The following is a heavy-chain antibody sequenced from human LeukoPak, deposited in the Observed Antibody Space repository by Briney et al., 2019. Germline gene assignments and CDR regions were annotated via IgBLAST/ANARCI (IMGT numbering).Heavy chain of an antibody. Sequence: PGGSLRLSCAASGFTVSSNYMSWVRQAPGKGLEWVSVIYSGGSTYYADSVKGRFTISRDNSKSTLYLQMNSLRAEDTAVYYCARVLGIAAAGIPYYYGMDVWGQGTTVTVSS. CDR2: IYSGGST. D-gene: IGHD6-13*01. CDR3: ARVLGIAAAGIPYYYGMDV. CDR1: GFTVSSNY. V-gene: IGHV3-53*01. J-gene: IGHJ6*02.